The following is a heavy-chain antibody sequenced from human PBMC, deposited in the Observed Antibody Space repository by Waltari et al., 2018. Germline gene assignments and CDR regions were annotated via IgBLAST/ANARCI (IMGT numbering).Heavy chain of an antibody. CDR3: ARHRINDSSGYWNY. CDR1: GYSISSGYS. J-gene: IGHJ4*02. CDR2: IYHSGST. V-gene: IGHV4-38-2*01. Sequence: QVQLQESGPGLVKPSETLSLTCAVSGYSISSGYSWGWLRQPPGKGLEWIGSIYHSGSTYYNPSLKSRVTISVDTSKNQFSLKLSSVTAADTAVYYCARHRINDSSGYWNYWGQGTLVTVSS. D-gene: IGHD3-22*01.